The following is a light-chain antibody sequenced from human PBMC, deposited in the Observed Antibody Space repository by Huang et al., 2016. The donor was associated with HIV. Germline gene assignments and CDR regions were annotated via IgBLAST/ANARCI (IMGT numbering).Light chain of an antibody. CDR3: QQYESWPPLT. Sequence: EIVMTQSPDTLSVSPGERATLSCRASQSVRDKLAWYQQKPGQAPRLLLHATATRAAGVPARCGGSGSGTEFTLTISSLQSEDCGVYYCQQYESWPPLTFGGGTKVEIK. J-gene: IGKJ4*01. V-gene: IGKV3-15*01. CDR1: QSVRDK. CDR2: ATA.